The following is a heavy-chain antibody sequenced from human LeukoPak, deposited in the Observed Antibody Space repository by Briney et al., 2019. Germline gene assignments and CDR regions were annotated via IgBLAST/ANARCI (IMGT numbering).Heavy chain of an antibody. Sequence: PGGSLRLSCTVSGFTFSSLEMNWVRQAPGKGLEWVSGIDWSGGRTAYADSVKGRSTISRDNAKNSLSLQVSSLRAEDTALYYCARSGYSSGWYRGPFDYWGQGTLVTVSS. D-gene: IGHD6-19*01. V-gene: IGHV3-20*04. CDR3: ARSGYSSGWYRGPFDY. CDR2: IDWSGGRT. CDR1: GFTFSSLE. J-gene: IGHJ4*02.